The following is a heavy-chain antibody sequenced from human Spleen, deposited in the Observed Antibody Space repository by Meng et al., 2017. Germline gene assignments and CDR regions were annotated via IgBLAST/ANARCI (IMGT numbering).Heavy chain of an antibody. D-gene: IGHD5-24*01. V-gene: IGHV3-7*01. CDR1: GFTFSNYW. J-gene: IGHJ3*01. CDR3: ARDTDGYNQHDAFDV. Sequence: GGSLRLSCAASGFTFSNYWMSWVRQAPGKGLEWVANIKQDGSDKYYVDSVKGRFTISRDNAKNSVYLQMSSLRAEDTAIYYCARDTDGYNQHDAFDVWGQGTMVTVSS. CDR2: IKQDGSDK.